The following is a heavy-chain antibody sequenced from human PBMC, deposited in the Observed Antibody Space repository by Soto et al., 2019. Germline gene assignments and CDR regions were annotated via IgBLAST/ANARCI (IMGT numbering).Heavy chain of an antibody. Sequence: SVRVSCKASGGTFSSYAISWVRQAPGQGLEWMGGIIPIFGTANYAQKFQGRVTITADESTSTAYMELSSLRSEDTAVYYCARHRSPHYYDSSGYYPYWGQGTLVTVSS. CDR2: IIPIFGTA. J-gene: IGHJ4*02. D-gene: IGHD3-22*01. CDR1: GGTFSSYA. CDR3: ARHRSPHYYDSSGYYPY. V-gene: IGHV1-69*13.